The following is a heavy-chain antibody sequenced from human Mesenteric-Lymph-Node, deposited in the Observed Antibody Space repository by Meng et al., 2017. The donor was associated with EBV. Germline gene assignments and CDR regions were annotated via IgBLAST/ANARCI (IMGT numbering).Heavy chain of an antibody. CDR3: SRDSIYDGQDY. Sequence: QVQLVQSGAEVRKPGASVKVSRKASGYTFTSYDINWVRQATGQGLEWMGWMNPNSGDTGSAQKFQGRVTMTRNTSISTAYMELNSLTSDDTAVYYCSRDSIYDGQDYWGQGTLVTVSS. V-gene: IGHV1-8*01. J-gene: IGHJ4*02. D-gene: IGHD3-3*01. CDR2: MNPNSGDT. CDR1: GYTFTSYD.